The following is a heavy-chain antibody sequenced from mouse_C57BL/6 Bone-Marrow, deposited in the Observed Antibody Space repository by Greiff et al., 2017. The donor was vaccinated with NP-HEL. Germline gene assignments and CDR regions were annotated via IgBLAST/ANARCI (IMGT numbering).Heavy chain of an antibody. CDR1: GYTFTDYE. CDR3: TRILLRGGY. CDR2: IDPENGGT. D-gene: IGHD1-1*01. V-gene: IGHV1-15*01. J-gene: IGHJ2*01. Sequence: QVQLQQSGAELVRPGASVTLSCKASGYTFTDYEMNWVKQTPVHGLEWIGAIDPENGGTAYNQKFKGKAILTADKSSSTAYMELRSLTSEDSAVSYCTRILLRGGYWGQGTTLTVSA.